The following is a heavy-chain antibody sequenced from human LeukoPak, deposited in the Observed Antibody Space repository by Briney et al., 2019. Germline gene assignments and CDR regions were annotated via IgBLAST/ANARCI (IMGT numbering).Heavy chain of an antibody. CDR1: GFTFSSYA. CDR2: ISGSGGST. D-gene: IGHD3-3*01. CDR3: ARDPPVCFWSGYPNMDV. V-gene: IGHV3-23*01. Sequence: PGGSLRLSCAASGFTFSSYAMGWVRQAPGKGLEWVSAISGSGGSTYYADSVKGRFTISRDNSKNTLYLQMNSLRAEDTAVYYCARDPPVCFWSGYPNMDVWGKGTTVTVSS. J-gene: IGHJ6*04.